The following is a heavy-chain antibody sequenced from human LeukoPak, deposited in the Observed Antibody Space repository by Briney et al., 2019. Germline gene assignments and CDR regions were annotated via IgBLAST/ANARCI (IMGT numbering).Heavy chain of an antibody. J-gene: IGHJ6*03. CDR3: ARDFSTSSAVYYYYYMDV. D-gene: IGHD2-2*01. CDR1: GGSISSSSYY. V-gene: IGHV4-39*07. CDR2: IYYSGST. Sequence: SETLSLTCTVSGGSISSSSYYWGWIRQPPGKGLEWIGSIYYSGSTYYNPSLKSRVTISVDTSKNQFSLKLSSVTAADTAVYYCARDFSTSSAVYYYYYMDVWGKGTTVTVSS.